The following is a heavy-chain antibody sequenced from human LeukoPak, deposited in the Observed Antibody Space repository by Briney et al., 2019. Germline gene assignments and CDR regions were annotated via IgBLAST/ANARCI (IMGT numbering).Heavy chain of an antibody. D-gene: IGHD6-6*01. Sequence: GGSLRLSCAASGFTFSSYAMHWVRQAPGKGLEWVAVISYDGSNKYYADSVKGRFTISRDNAKNSLYLQMNSLRAEDTAVYYCARDTDSSSSLDYWGQGTLVTVSS. CDR2: ISYDGSNK. CDR3: ARDTDSSSSLDY. J-gene: IGHJ4*02. CDR1: GFTFSSYA. V-gene: IGHV3-30-3*01.